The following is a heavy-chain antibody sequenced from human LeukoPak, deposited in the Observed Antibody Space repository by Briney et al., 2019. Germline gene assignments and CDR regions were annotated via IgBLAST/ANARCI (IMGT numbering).Heavy chain of an antibody. CDR1: GFTFSSYS. J-gene: IGHJ4*02. CDR2: ISSSSTYI. Sequence: GGSLRLSCAASGFTFSSYSMSWVRQAPGKGLEWVSFISSSSTYIYYADSVKGRFTISRDNAKNSLYLQMNSLRAEDTAVYYCAREGIAAADDYWGQGTLVTVSS. CDR3: AREGIAAADDY. V-gene: IGHV3-21*01. D-gene: IGHD6-13*01.